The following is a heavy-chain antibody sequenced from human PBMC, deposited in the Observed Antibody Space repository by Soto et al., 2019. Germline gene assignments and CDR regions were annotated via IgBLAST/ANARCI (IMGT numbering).Heavy chain of an antibody. CDR3: AAHGYCSGGSFYSGLKDAEYFQH. J-gene: IGHJ1*01. V-gene: IGHV3-23*01. Sequence: GGSLRLSCAASGFTFSSYATSWVRQAPGRGLEWVSVISVSGGSTYYADSVKGRFTISRDKSKNTLYLQMNSLRAEDTAVYYCAAHGYCSGGSFYSGLKDAEYFQHWGQGTLVTVSS. D-gene: IGHD2-15*01. CDR1: GFTFSSYA. CDR2: ISVSGGST.